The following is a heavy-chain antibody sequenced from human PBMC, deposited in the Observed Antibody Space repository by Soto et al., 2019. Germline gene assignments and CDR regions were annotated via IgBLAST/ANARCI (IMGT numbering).Heavy chain of an antibody. D-gene: IGHD6-13*01. J-gene: IGHJ4*02. CDR1: SVSISSYF. V-gene: IGHV4-59*01. CDR2: KYDTGST. Sequence: XETLSLTCTFSSVSISSYFWSCIRQAPGKGLEWIAFKYDTGSTNYNPSLKGRVSISVDASKNQISLTVNSVTAADTAVYYCARGWSSSWPYWGQGILVTVSS. CDR3: ARGWSSSWPY.